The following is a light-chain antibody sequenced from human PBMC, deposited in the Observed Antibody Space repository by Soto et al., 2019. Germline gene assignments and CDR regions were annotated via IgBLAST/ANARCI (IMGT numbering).Light chain of an antibody. CDR1: QSVSSY. V-gene: IGKV3-15*01. J-gene: IGKJ4*01. Sequence: EIVMTPSPATLSVSPVERATLSCRASQSVSSYLAWYQQKPGQAPRLLIYGASTRATDIPARFSGSGSGTEFTLTISSLQSEDFALYYCQQYNNWPLTFGGGTKVDIK. CDR3: QQYNNWPLT. CDR2: GAS.